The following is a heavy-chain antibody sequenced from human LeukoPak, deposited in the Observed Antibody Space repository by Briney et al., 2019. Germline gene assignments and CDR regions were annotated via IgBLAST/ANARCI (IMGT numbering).Heavy chain of an antibody. V-gene: IGHV4-30-4*01. CDR3: ARDRVDYYATDY. Sequence: PSETLSLTCTVSGGSISSGDYYWSWIRQPSGKGLEWIGYIYYSGSTYYNPSLKSRVTISVDTSKNQFSLKLSSVTAADTAVYYCARDRVDYYATDYWGQGTLVTVSS. CDR2: IYYSGST. D-gene: IGHD3-10*01. J-gene: IGHJ4*02. CDR1: GGSISSGDYY.